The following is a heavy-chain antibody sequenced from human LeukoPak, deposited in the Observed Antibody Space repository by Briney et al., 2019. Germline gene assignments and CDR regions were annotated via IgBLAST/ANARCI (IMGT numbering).Heavy chain of an antibody. J-gene: IGHJ6*02. D-gene: IGHD4-17*01. CDR2: ISSSGSTI. CDR1: GFTFSDYY. V-gene: IGHV3-11*01. CDR3: ARVGSRDYGDYDCYYYGMDV. Sequence: GGSLRLSCAASGFTFSDYYMSWIRQAPGKGLEWVSYISSSGSTIYYADSVKGRFTISRDNAKNSLYLQMNSLRAEDTAVYYCARVGSRDYGDYDCYYYGMDVWGQGTTVTVSS.